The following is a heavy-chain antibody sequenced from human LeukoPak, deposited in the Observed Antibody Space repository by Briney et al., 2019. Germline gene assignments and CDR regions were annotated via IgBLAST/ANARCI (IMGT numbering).Heavy chain of an antibody. V-gene: IGHV4-30-2*01. CDR2: IYHSGST. CDR3: ARDPVGRNYFDSSGYKAEGDI. J-gene: IGHJ3*02. D-gene: IGHD3-22*01. CDR1: GGSISGGGYY. Sequence: SETLSLTCTVSGGSISGGGYYWSWIRQPPGKGLEWIGFIYHSGSTYYNPSLKSRVTISADRSKNQFSLKLSSVTAADTAVYYCARDPVGRNYFDSSGYKAEGDIWGQGTMVTVSS.